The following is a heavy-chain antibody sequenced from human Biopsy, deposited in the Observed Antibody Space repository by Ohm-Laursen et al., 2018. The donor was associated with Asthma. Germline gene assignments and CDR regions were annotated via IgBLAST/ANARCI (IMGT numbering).Heavy chain of an antibody. J-gene: IGHJ6*02. Sequence: GSSVKVSCKASGYTFINYAIHWVRQAPGQRLEWMGWISVYNGNTKVAQKLRDRVTMITDTSTSTAYMELRSLRSDDTAVYFCARAVDYSHYYGIDVWGQGTTVTVS. CDR3: ARAVDYSHYYGIDV. CDR1: GYTFINYA. V-gene: IGHV1-18*01. CDR2: ISVYNGNT. D-gene: IGHD3-10*01.